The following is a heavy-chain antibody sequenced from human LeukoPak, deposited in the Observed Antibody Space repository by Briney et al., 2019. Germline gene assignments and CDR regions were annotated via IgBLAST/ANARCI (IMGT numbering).Heavy chain of an antibody. CDR3: ARDYYDSSGYAGPLTGD. V-gene: IGHV4-39*02. J-gene: IGHJ4*02. D-gene: IGHD3-22*01. CDR2: IYYSGST. Sequence: PSETLSLTCTVSGGSISSSSHYWAWIRQPPGKGLEWIASIYYSGSTYYNPSLKSRVTISVDMSKNHFSLKLRSVTAADTAVYYCARDYYDSSGYAGPLTGDWGQGTLVTVSS. CDR1: GGSISSSSHY.